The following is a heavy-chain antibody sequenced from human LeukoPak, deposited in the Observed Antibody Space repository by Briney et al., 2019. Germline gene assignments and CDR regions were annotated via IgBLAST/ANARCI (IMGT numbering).Heavy chain of an antibody. V-gene: IGHV3-30*09. CDR2: ISYDGSNK. D-gene: IGHD5-12*01. Sequence: GGSLRLSCAASGFTFSSYAMHWVRQAPGKGLGGVAVISYDGSNKYYADSVKGRFVISRDNSKNTLYLQMNSLRAEDTAVYFCAKDSLVATSHFDSWGRGTLVTVSS. J-gene: IGHJ4*02. CDR1: GFTFSSYA. CDR3: AKDSLVATSHFDS.